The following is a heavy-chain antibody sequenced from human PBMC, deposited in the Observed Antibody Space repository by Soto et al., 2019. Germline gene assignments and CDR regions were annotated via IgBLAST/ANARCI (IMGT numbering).Heavy chain of an antibody. CDR1: GGSISSGGYY. J-gene: IGHJ6*02. V-gene: IGHV4-31*03. CDR2: IFYSGST. D-gene: IGHD4-4*01. CDR3: AREGRDYSNYRYGMDV. Sequence: QVQLQESGPGLVKPSQTLSLTCTVSGGSISSGGYYWSWIRQHPGKGLEWIGYIFYSGSTYYNPSLKSRVTISVDTSKNQFSLKLSSVTAADTAVYYCAREGRDYSNYRYGMDVWGQGTTVTVSS.